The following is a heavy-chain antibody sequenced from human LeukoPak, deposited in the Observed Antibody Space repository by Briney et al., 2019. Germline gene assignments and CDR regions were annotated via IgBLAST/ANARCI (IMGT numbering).Heavy chain of an antibody. J-gene: IGHJ4*02. CDR2: IWFDGSVK. D-gene: IGHD3-3*01. Sequence: GGSLRPSCAASGFTFNTHGMHWVRRAPGKGLGWVAAIWFDGSVKHYSDAVKGRFTISRDNSLNTLYLQMNSLRVEDTAMYYCAKDTAVQFLEPAFWGQGTLVTVSS. V-gene: IGHV3-33*06. CDR3: AKDTAVQFLEPAF. CDR1: GFTFNTHG.